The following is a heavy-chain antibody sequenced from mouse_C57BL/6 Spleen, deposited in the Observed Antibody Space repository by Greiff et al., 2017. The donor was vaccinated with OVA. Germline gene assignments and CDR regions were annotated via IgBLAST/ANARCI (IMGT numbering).Heavy chain of an antibody. D-gene: IGHD2-4*01. J-gene: IGHJ3*01. CDR3: ARPGTLSSYDYAFAY. CDR2: ISGGGGNT. V-gene: IGHV5-9*01. CDR1: GFTFSSYT. Sequence: DVMLVESGGGLVKPGGSLKLSCAASGFTFSSYTMSWVRQTPEKRLEWVATISGGGGNTYYPDSVKGRFTISRDNAKNTLYLQMSSLRSEDTALYYCARPGTLSSYDYAFAYWGQGTLVTVSA.